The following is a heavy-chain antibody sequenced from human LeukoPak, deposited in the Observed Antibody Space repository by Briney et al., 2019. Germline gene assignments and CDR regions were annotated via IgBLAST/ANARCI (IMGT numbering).Heavy chain of an antibody. CDR2: IYHSGVT. J-gene: IGHJ5*02. V-gene: IGHV4-59*01. CDR3: AGDPYNYKWFDI. D-gene: IGHD1-20*01. CDR1: AGSINTYY. Sequence: SETLSLTCTVSAGSINTYYWNWIRQPPGKGLEWIGYIYHSGVTNSNPSLKSRVTISVDTSKNQFSLRLSSVTAADTAVYYCAGDPYNYKWFDIWGQGTLVTVSS.